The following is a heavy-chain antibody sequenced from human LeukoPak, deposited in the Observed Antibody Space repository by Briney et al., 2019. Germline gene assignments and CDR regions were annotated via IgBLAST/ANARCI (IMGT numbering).Heavy chain of an antibody. V-gene: IGHV4-34*01. CDR3: ARGENWDYGAFDL. J-gene: IGHJ3*01. D-gene: IGHD1-7*01. Sequence: PGGSLRLSCAASGFTVSSNYMSWIRQPPGKGLEWIGEINHIGSTNYNPSLKSRVTMSVDTSKTQFSMKLSSVTAADTAVYYCARGENWDYGAFDLWGQGTMVTVSS. CDR1: GFTVSSNY. CDR2: INHIGST.